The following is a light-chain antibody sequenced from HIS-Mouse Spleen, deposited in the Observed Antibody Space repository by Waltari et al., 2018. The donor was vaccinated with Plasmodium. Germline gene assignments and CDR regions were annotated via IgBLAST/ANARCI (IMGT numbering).Light chain of an antibody. Sequence: SYELTQPPSVSVSPGQTARITCYGDALPKKYAYWYQQKSGQAPGLFIYEDSKRPSGIPERFSGSSSGTMATLTISGAQVEDEADYYCYSTDSSGNHRVFGGGTKLTVL. CDR3: YSTDSSGNHRV. CDR2: EDS. J-gene: IGLJ3*02. V-gene: IGLV3-10*01. CDR1: ALPKKY.